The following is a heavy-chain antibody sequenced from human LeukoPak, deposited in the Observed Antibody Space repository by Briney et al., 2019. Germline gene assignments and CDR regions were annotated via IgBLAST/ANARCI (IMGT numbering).Heavy chain of an antibody. J-gene: IGHJ4*02. V-gene: IGHV4-30-4*01. CDR3: ARRTRAASVDY. CDR2: IYYSGST. CDR1: GGSISSDAYH. Sequence: SETLSLTCTVSGGSISSDAYHWSWIRQPPGKGLEWIGYIYYSGSTYYNPPLKSRVTISIDMSKNQFSLKLSSVAVADTAVYYCARRTRAASVDYWGQGTLVTVSS. D-gene: IGHD6-25*01.